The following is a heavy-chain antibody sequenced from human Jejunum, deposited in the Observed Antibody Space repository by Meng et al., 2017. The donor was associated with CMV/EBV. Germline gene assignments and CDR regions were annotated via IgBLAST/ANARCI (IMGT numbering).Heavy chain of an antibody. CDR3: ARDYDWFEP. D-gene: IGHD3-16*01. CDR1: GSMLNIYA. V-gene: IGHV3-21*06. Sequence: GSGSMLNIYALRWVRQAPGKGLEWISSISTSSGDIHYADSVKGRFTISRDNAKNSLFLQMDSLRVEDTAMYYCARDYDWFEPWGQGTLVTVSS. CDR2: ISTSSGDI. J-gene: IGHJ5*02.